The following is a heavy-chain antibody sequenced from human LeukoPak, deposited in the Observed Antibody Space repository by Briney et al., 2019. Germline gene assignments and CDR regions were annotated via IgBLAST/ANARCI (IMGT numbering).Heavy chain of an antibody. CDR3: ATYYDSSGYYVSDY. J-gene: IGHJ4*02. D-gene: IGHD3-22*01. CDR1: GYTFTSYG. V-gene: IGHV1-18*01. CDR2: ISAYNGNT. Sequence: ASVKVSCKASGYTFTSYGISWVRQAPGQGLEWVGWISAYNGNTNYAQKLQGRVTMTTDTSTSTAYMELRSLRSDDTAVYYCATYYDSSGYYVSDYWGQGTLVTVSS.